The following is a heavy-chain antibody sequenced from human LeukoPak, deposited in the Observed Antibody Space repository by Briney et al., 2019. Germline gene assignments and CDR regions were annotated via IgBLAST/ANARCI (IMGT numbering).Heavy chain of an antibody. Sequence: GGSLRLSCAASGFTFSSYAMSWVRQAPGKGLEWVSAISGSGGSTYYADSVKGRFTISRDNSKNTLYLQMNSLRAQDTAVYYCANLPYYDFWSGYSYSFDYWGQGTLVTVSS. CDR2: ISGSGGST. V-gene: IGHV3-23*01. D-gene: IGHD3-3*01. CDR1: GFTFSSYA. CDR3: ANLPYYDFWSGYSYSFDY. J-gene: IGHJ4*02.